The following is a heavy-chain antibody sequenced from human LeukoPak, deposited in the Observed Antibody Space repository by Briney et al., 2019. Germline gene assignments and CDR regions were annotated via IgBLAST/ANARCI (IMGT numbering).Heavy chain of an antibody. CDR1: GGSISSYY. J-gene: IGHJ4*02. CDR2: IYYSGST. Sequence: PSETLSLTCTVSGGSISSYYWSWIRQPPGKGLEWIGYIYYSGSTNYNPSLKSRVTISVDTSKNQFSLKLSSVTAADTAVYYCARAGIAVAGQYYFDYWGQGTLVTVSS. CDR3: ARAGIAVAGQYYFDY. V-gene: IGHV4-59*01. D-gene: IGHD6-19*01.